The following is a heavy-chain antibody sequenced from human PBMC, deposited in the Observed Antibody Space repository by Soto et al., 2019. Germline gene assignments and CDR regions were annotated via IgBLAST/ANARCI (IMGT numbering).Heavy chain of an antibody. CDR2: IYYSGST. J-gene: IGHJ4*02. V-gene: IGHV4-31*03. CDR1: GGSISSGGYY. CDR3: ARSFGVAPAGPFDY. Sequence: QVQLQESGPGLVKPSQTLSLTCTVSGGSISSGGYYWSWIRQHPGKGLEWIGYIYYSGSTYYNPSLKCRVTIXVXAXXNQFSLKLSSVTAADTAVYYCARSFGVAPAGPFDYWGQGTLVTVSS. D-gene: IGHD3-10*01.